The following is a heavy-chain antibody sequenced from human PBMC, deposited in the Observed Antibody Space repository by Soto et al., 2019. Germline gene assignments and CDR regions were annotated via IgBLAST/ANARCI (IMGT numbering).Heavy chain of an antibody. V-gene: IGHV1-69*13. J-gene: IGHJ4*02. CDR1: GGAFNNYA. CDR2: IIPLFGTA. CDR3: ARGVHYDSSGYYYLY. Sequence: GGAVNVCCKASGGAFNNYAIGEVRRAPGQGLEWMGGIIPLFGTANYAQKFQGRVTITADESTSTAYMDLRSLRSEDTAVYYCARGVHYDSSGYYYLYWGQGTLVTVS. D-gene: IGHD3-22*01.